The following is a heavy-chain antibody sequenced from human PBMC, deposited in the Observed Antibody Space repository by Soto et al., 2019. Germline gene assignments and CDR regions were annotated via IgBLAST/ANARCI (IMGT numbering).Heavy chain of an antibody. J-gene: IGHJ5*02. CDR3: AREFTIFGVVISYNWFDP. V-gene: IGHV1-69*08. CDR1: GGTFSSYT. Sequence: QVQLVQSGAEVKKPGSSVKVSCKASGGTFSSYTISWVRQAPGQGLEWMGRIIPILGIANYAQKFQGRVTITADKSTSTAFMDLSILRSEDMAVYYCAREFTIFGVVISYNWFDPWGQGTLVTVSS. CDR2: IIPILGIA. D-gene: IGHD3-3*01.